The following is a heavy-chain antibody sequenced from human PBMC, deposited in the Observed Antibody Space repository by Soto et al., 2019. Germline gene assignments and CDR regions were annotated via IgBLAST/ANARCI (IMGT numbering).Heavy chain of an antibody. J-gene: IGHJ3*01. Sequence: GASVKVSCKASGGTFSSYAISWVRQAPGQGLGWMGGIIPIFGTANYAQKFQGRVTITADESTSTAYMELSSLRSEDTAVYYCARGRIPDYYYDSSGYSAWGQGTMVTVSS. CDR3: ARGRIPDYYYDSSGYSA. V-gene: IGHV1-69*13. CDR1: GGTFSSYA. D-gene: IGHD3-22*01. CDR2: IIPIFGTA.